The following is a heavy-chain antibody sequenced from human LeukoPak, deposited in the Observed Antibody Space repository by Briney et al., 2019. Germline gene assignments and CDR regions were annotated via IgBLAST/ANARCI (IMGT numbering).Heavy chain of an antibody. D-gene: IGHD5-24*01. CDR3: AREVEMALDY. J-gene: IGHJ4*02. Sequence: PGGSLRLSCAASGFTFSTYEMNWVRQAPGKGLEWVSYVTNSGSTIYYADSVKGRFTISRDNAKNSLYLQMNSLRAEDTAVYYCAREVEMALDYWGQGTLVTVSS. CDR1: GFTFSTYE. CDR2: VTNSGSTI. V-gene: IGHV3-48*03.